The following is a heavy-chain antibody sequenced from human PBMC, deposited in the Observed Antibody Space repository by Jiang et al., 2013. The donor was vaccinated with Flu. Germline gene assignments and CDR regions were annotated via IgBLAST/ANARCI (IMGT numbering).Heavy chain of an antibody. CDR2: MHPGYSDI. CDR3: ALAIDGNFYFDY. D-gene: IGHD5-24*01. V-gene: IGHV5-51*01. J-gene: IGHJ4*02. Sequence: GAEVKKPGESLKISCEGSGNRFMNYWIGWVRQTPGEGLEWMGIMHPGYSDIRYSPSFQGQVTLSADKSIDTAYLQWSRLQASDTAMYYCALAIDGNFYFDYWGQGTLVTVSS. CDR1: GNRFMNYW.